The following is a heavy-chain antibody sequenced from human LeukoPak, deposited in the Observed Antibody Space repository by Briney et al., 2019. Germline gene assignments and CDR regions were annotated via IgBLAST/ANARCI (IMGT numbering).Heavy chain of an antibody. CDR1: GGSFSGYY. CDR3: ARHALYCSSTSCYVAGAFDI. Sequence: SETLSLTCAVYGGSFSGYYWSWIRQPPGKGLEWIGEINHSGSTNYNPSLKSRVTMSVDTSKNQFSLKLSSVTAADTAVYYCARHALYCSSTSCYVAGAFDIWGQGTMVTVSS. D-gene: IGHD2-2*01. V-gene: IGHV4-34*01. J-gene: IGHJ3*02. CDR2: INHSGST.